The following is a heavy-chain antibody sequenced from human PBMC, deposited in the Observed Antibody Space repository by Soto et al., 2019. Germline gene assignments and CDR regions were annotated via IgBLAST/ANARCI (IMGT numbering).Heavy chain of an antibody. J-gene: IGHJ2*01. CDR3: ARPPEVTSGYDLSYWYFDL. CDR1: GFTFSSYW. Sequence: GGSLRLSCAASGFTFSSYWMSWVRQAPGKGLEWVANIKQDGSEKYYVDSVKGRFTISRDNAKNSLYLQMNSLRAEDTAVYYCARPPEVTSGYDLSYWYFDLWGRGTLVTVSS. CDR2: IKQDGSEK. V-gene: IGHV3-7*01. D-gene: IGHD5-12*01.